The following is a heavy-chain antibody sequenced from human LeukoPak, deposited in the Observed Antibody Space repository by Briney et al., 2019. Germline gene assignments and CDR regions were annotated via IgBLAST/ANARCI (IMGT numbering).Heavy chain of an antibody. CDR3: ARTPRGLPSFNWFDP. V-gene: IGHV1-18*01. Sequence: GASVKVSCKASGYTFTSYGINWVRQAPGQGLEWVGWINPYNGNTNSAQKLQGRVTMTTDTSTTTAYMELRSLRSDDTAVYYCARTPRGLPSFNWFDPWGQGTLVTVSS. J-gene: IGHJ5*02. D-gene: IGHD3-10*01. CDR2: INPYNGNT. CDR1: GYTFTSYG.